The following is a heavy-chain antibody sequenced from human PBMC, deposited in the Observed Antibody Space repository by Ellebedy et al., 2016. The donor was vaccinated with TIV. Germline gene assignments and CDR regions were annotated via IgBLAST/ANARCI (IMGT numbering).Heavy chain of an antibody. J-gene: IGHJ4*02. CDR3: VTRALRDDYEHFDY. V-gene: IGHV3-30*04. Sequence: GESLKISCAASGFSFSRFAVNWVRQAPGKGLEWVAAISYDGTTKLYPDSVKGRFTISRDNSRNTVFLRLNSLRPNDTAVYYCVTRALRDDYEHFDYWGQGTLVTVSS. CDR2: ISYDGTTK. D-gene: IGHD5-24*01. CDR1: GFSFSRFA.